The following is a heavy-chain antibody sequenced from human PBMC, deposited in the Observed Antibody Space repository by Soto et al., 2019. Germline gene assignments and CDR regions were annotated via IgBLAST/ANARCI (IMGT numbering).Heavy chain of an antibody. Sequence: GSLRLSCAASGFTFSSYAMHWVRQAPGKGLEWVAVISYDGSNKYYADSVKGRFTISRDNSKNTLYLQMNSLRAEDTAVYYCAKDVYSSGWYDYWGQGTLVTVSS. CDR1: GFTFSSYA. J-gene: IGHJ4*02. CDR2: ISYDGSNK. D-gene: IGHD6-19*01. V-gene: IGHV3-30*04. CDR3: AKDVYSSGWYDY.